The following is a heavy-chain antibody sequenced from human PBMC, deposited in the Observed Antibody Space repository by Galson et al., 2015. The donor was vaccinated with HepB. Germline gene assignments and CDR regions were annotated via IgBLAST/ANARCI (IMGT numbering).Heavy chain of an antibody. D-gene: IGHD6-13*01. Sequence: SLRLSCAASGFTFSSYSMNWVRQAPGKGLEWVSTISSSRTYIYYADSVEGRSTISRDNAKNSLYLQMNSLRAEDTAVYYCARDHLPLYSSNWYLYYYYYMDVWGKGTTVTVSS. CDR2: ISSSRTYI. CDR3: ARDHLPLYSSNWYLYYYYYMDV. CDR1: GFTFSSYS. V-gene: IGHV3-21*01. J-gene: IGHJ6*03.